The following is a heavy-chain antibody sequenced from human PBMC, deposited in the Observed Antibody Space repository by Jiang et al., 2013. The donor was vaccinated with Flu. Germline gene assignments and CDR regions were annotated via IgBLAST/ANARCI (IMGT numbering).Heavy chain of an antibody. CDR2: VHNSGRT. CDR3: AAATSVTMWAFAF. V-gene: IGHV4-30-4*01. J-gene: IGHJ3*01. D-gene: IGHD4/OR15-4a*01. CDR1: GASIRSGDYW. Sequence: GPGLVKPSQTLSLTCTVSGASIRSGDYWWNWIRQPPGKGPEWIGLVHNSGRTTYNPSLKSRLDLSIDTSNNQFSLRLHSVTAADTADYYCAAATSVTMWAFAFWGRGTNVTVSS.